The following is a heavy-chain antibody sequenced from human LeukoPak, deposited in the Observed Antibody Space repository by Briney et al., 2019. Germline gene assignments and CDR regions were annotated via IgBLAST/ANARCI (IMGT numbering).Heavy chain of an antibody. D-gene: IGHD4-11*01. Sequence: GGSLRLSCVASGFPSSNYWMSWIRQAPGKGPEWVASIKQDGGETFYVDSVKGRFTISKDNAKNSLYLLMNSLSTEDTGVYYCAREDHSKYEYWGQGTLVTVSS. CDR1: GFPSSNYW. CDR3: AREDHSKYEY. CDR2: IKQDGGET. V-gene: IGHV3-7*01. J-gene: IGHJ4*02.